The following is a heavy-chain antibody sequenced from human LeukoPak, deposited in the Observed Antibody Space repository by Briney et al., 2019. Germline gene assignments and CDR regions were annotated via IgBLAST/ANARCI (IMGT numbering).Heavy chain of an antibody. CDR1: GGTFSSYA. V-gene: IGHV1-69*04. J-gene: IGHJ5*02. Sequence: ASVKVSYKASGGTFSSYAISWVRQAPGQGLEWMGRIIPILGIANYAQKFQGRVTITADKSTSTAYMELSSLRSEDTAVYYCARDRITGTTENWFDPWGQGTLVTVSS. D-gene: IGHD1-7*01. CDR3: ARDRITGTTENWFDP. CDR2: IIPILGIA.